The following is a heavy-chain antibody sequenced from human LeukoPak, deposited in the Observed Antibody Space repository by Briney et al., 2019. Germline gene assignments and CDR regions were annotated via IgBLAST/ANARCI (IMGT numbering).Heavy chain of an antibody. D-gene: IGHD5-12*01. Sequence: PGGSLRLSCAASGFTLSDYYMSWISQAPGKGLEWISYISDSGSTIYYADSVKGRFTISRDNAKNSLYLQMNSLRAEDTAVYYCARRHIVATTLDYWGQGTLVTVSS. CDR2: ISDSGSTI. CDR1: GFTLSDYY. CDR3: ARRHIVATTLDY. J-gene: IGHJ4*02. V-gene: IGHV3-11*01.